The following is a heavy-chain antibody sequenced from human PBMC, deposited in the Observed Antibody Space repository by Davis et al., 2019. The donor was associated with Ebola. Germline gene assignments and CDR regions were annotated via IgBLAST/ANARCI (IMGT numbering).Heavy chain of an antibody. D-gene: IGHD1-14*01. V-gene: IGHV3-30-3*01. CDR3: ARENSSPEGYGLDV. Sequence: PSETLSLTCAASEFTFTTYVMHWVRQAPGKGLEWVAVISHDGSNRYYADSVKGRFTISRDNSKNTLYLQMNSLRVEDTAVYYCARENSSPEGYGLDVWGQGTTVTVSS. J-gene: IGHJ6*02. CDR2: ISHDGSNR. CDR1: EFTFTTYV.